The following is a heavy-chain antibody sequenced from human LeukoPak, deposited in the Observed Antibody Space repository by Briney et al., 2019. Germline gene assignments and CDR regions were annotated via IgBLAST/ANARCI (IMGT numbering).Heavy chain of an antibody. D-gene: IGHD3-16*02. J-gene: IGHJ4*02. CDR3: AKDPGLRLGELSIDY. Sequence: PGGSLRLSCAVSGFTFSTIWMSWVRQAPGKGLEWEANIKEDGSDKNYVDSVKGRFTISRDNAKNSLFLEMNSLRVDDTAVYYCAKDPGLRLGELSIDYWGQGTLVTVSS. CDR1: GFTFSTIW. V-gene: IGHV3-7*03. CDR2: IKEDGSDK.